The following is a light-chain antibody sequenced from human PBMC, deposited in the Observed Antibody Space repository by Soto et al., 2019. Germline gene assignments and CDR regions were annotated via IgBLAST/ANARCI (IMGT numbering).Light chain of an antibody. CDR1: SSDVGSYNL. CDR3: SSYAGYSTSVV. V-gene: IGLV2-23*01. J-gene: IGLJ2*01. Sequence: QSALTQPASVSGSPGQSITISCTGTSSDVGSYNLVSWYQQHPGKAPKLMIYEANKRPSGVSNRFSGSKSGNTASLTISGLQPEDEAVYHCSSYAGYSTSVVFGGGTKLTVL. CDR2: EAN.